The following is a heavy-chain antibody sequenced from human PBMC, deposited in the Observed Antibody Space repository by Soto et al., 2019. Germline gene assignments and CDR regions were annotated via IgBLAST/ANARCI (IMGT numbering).Heavy chain of an antibody. J-gene: IGHJ4*02. CDR3: ARGPLVVLNYFES. Sequence: SVKVSCKASGGTFRNYPINWVRQAPGQGLEWMGSIFPLTDIPDYAQNFQARLTISADKSTSTAYMELSSLTFDDTAMYFCARGPLVVLNYFESWGQGTLVTVSS. CDR2: IFPLTDIP. V-gene: IGHV1-69*04. CDR1: GGTFRNYP.